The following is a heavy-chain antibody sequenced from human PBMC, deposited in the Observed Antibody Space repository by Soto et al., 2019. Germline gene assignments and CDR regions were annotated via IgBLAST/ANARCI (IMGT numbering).Heavy chain of an antibody. CDR2: IRSKAYGGTT. Sequence: GSLRLSCTASGFTFVDYAISWFRQAPGKGLEWVGFIRSKAYGGTTEYTASMKGRFTISRDDSRSIAYLQMNSLKTEDTAVYYCTRVLPDTSGWLFDYWGQGALVTVSS. CDR3: TRVLPDTSGWLFDY. J-gene: IGHJ4*02. V-gene: IGHV3-49*01. CDR1: GFTFVDYA. D-gene: IGHD6-19*01.